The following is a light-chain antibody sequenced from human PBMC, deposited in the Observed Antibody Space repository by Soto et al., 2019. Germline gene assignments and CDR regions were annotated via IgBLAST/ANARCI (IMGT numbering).Light chain of an antibody. CDR1: QSVSSK. CDR3: QQYNSWLWT. J-gene: IGKJ1*01. Sequence: EIVMTQSPATLSVSPGEGATLSCRASQSVSSKLAWYQQKPGQAPRLLIYGASTRATGIPARFSGRVSWVEFALIIGSLQAEDSAVYYCQQYNSWLWTFGQGTKVEIK. V-gene: IGKV3-15*01. CDR2: GAS.